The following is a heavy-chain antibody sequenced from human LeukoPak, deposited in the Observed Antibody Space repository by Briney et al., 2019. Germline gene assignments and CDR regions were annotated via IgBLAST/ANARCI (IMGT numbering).Heavy chain of an antibody. D-gene: IGHD2-2*01. CDR2: IKSKTDGGTT. Sequence: GGSLRLSCAASGFTFSNAWMSWVRQAPGKGLEWVGRIKSKTDGGTTDYAAPVKGRFTISRDDSKNTLYLQMNSLKTEDTAVYYCTTAEYCSSTSCYVYFDYWGQGTLVTVSS. CDR3: TTAEYCSSTSCYVYFDY. CDR1: GFTFSNAW. V-gene: IGHV3-15*01. J-gene: IGHJ4*02.